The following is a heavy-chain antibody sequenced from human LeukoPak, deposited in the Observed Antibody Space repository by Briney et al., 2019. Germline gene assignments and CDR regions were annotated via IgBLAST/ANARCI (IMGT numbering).Heavy chain of an antibody. Sequence: GGSLRLSCAASAFTFRPYAMIWVRQAPGKGLEWVSGVSGSGGSTYYADSVKGRFTISRDNSNNTLYLQMNSLRAEDTAVYYCAKGAASRGYTYVANWGQGTLVTVSS. D-gene: IGHD5-18*01. V-gene: IGHV3-23*01. J-gene: IGHJ4*02. CDR1: AFTFRPYA. CDR3: AKGAASRGYTYVAN. CDR2: VSGSGGST.